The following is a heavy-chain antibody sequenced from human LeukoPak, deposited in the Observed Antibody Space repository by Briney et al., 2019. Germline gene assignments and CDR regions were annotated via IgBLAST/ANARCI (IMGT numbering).Heavy chain of an antibody. Sequence: SESLSLTYAVYGGSFRGYYWSWIRQPPGKGLEWSGEINHSGSTNYNPSLKSRVTISVDTSKNQFSLKLSSVTAADTAVYYCARGRSIRFLEWLLLFWFDPWGQGTLVTVSS. CDR1: GGSFRGYY. J-gene: IGHJ5*02. D-gene: IGHD3-3*01. CDR2: INHSGST. V-gene: IGHV4-34*01. CDR3: ARGRSIRFLEWLLLFWFDP.